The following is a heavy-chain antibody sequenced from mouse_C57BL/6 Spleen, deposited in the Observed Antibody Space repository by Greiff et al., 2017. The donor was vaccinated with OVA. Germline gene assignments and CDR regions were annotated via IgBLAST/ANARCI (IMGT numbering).Heavy chain of an antibody. Sequence: QVQLQQSGAELARPGASVKLSCKASGYTFTSYGISWVKQRTGQGLECLFSLSPSSGNTYSNEKFKGKATLTADKSSSTAYMELRSLTSEDSAVYFCARKGLTGTAFAYWGQGTLVTVSA. J-gene: IGHJ3*01. CDR1: GYTFTSYG. V-gene: IGHV1-81*01. D-gene: IGHD4-1*01. CDR3: ARKGLTGTAFAY. CDR2: LSPSSGNT.